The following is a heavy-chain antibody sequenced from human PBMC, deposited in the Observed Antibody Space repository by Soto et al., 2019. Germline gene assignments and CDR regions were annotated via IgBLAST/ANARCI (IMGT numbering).Heavy chain of an antibody. Sequence: QVQLQESGPGLVKPSQTLSLTCTVSGGSLSSVGYYWSWIRQHPGKGLDWIGSVHYSGTTSYNPSLKSRVTISVDTAQNQSSPKLSSVTAADTAVYYCARTPLDWGQGTLVTVSS. CDR3: ARTPLD. J-gene: IGHJ4*02. CDR2: VHYSGTT. V-gene: IGHV4-31*03. CDR1: GGSLSSVGYY.